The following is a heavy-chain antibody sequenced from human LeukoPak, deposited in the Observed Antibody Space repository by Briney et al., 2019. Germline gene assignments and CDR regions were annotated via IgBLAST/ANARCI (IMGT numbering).Heavy chain of an antibody. CDR1: GFTFDDYA. CDR3: AKDLTHSGGYYLFQH. Sequence: GGSLRLSCAASGFTFDDYAMHWVRQAPGKGLEWVSGISWNSGSIGYADSVKGRFTISRDNAKNSLYLQMNSLRAEDTALYYCAKDLTHSGGYYLFQHWGQGTLVTVSS. D-gene: IGHD1-26*01. V-gene: IGHV3-9*01. J-gene: IGHJ1*01. CDR2: ISWNSGSI.